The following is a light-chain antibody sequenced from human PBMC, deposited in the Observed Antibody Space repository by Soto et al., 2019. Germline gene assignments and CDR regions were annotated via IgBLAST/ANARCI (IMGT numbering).Light chain of an antibody. Sequence: QAVVTQPPSASGTPGQRVTISCSGSRSNIGSNTVNWYQQLPGTAPKVLIYSNNQRPSGVPDRFSGSRSGTSASLVISGLQSEDEADYYCAAWDGSLNGVLFGGGTKLTVL. CDR2: SNN. J-gene: IGLJ2*01. CDR1: RSNIGSNT. V-gene: IGLV1-44*01. CDR3: AAWDGSLNGVL.